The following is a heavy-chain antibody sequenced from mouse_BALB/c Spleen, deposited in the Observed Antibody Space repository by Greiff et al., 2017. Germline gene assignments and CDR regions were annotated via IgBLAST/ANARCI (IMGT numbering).Heavy chain of an antibody. CDR1: GFNIKDTY. CDR2: IDPANGNT. V-gene: IGHV14-3*02. J-gene: IGHJ2*01. D-gene: IGHD1-1*02. Sequence: EVQGVESGAELVKPGASVKLSCTASGFNIKDTYMHWVKQRPEQGLEWIGRIDPANGNTKYDPKFQGKATITADTSSNTAYLQLSSLTSEDTAVYYCARGGTYYFDYWGQGTTLTVSS. CDR3: ARGGTYYFDY.